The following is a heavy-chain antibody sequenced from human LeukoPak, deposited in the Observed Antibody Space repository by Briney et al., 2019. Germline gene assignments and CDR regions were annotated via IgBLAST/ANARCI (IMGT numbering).Heavy chain of an antibody. Sequence: SETLSLTCTVSGGSISSYYWSWIRQPPGKGLEWIGYIYYSGSTNYNPSLKSRVTISVDTSKNQFSLELSSVTAADTAVYYCARQSYGDYVFDYWGQGTLVTVSS. D-gene: IGHD4-17*01. J-gene: IGHJ4*02. V-gene: IGHV4-59*08. CDR2: IYYSGST. CDR3: ARQSYGDYVFDY. CDR1: GGSISSYY.